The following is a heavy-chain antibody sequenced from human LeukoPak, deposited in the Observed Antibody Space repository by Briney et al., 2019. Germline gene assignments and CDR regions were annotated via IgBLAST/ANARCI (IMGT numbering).Heavy chain of an antibody. Sequence: ASVEVSCKASGYTFTGYYMHWVRQAPGQGLEWMGRINPNSGGTNYAQKFQGRVTMTRDTSISTAYMELSRLRSDDTAVYYCARLPRNYRAPDYWGQGTLVTVSS. V-gene: IGHV1-2*06. CDR1: GYTFTGYY. J-gene: IGHJ4*02. D-gene: IGHD1-7*01. CDR3: ARLPRNYRAPDY. CDR2: INPNSGGT.